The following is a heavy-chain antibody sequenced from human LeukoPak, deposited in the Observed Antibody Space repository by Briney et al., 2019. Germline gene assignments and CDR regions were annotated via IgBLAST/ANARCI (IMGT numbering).Heavy chain of an antibody. Sequence: GGSLRLSCVASGFSFNNYAMNWVRQAPGKGLEWVSLIIGSSGTTFYADSVKGRFTISRDSSKNTLYLQMNSLRAEDTAVYYCARGDDISPGRVLEYWGRGTLVTVSS. CDR3: ARGDDISPGRVLEY. CDR1: GFSFNNYA. J-gene: IGHJ4*02. D-gene: IGHD3-9*01. CDR2: IIGSSGTT. V-gene: IGHV3-23*01.